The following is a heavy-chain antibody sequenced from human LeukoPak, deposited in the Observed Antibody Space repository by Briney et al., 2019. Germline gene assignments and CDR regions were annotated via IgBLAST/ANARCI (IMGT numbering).Heavy chain of an antibody. V-gene: IGHV3-23*01. J-gene: IGHJ3*02. D-gene: IGHD3-22*01. CDR2: ISGSGDTT. Sequence: GGSLRLSCAASGFTFSSYAMSWVRQAPGKGLEWVSRISGSGDTTHYADSVKGRFTISRDNSKNTLYLQMNSLRAEDTAVYYCAREITYYYDSSGYEPAFDIWGQGTMVTVSS. CDR3: AREITYYYDSSGYEPAFDI. CDR1: GFTFSSYA.